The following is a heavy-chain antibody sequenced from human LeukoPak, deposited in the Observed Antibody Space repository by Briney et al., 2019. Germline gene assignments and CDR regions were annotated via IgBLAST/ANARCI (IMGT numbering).Heavy chain of an antibody. Sequence: GGSLRLSCAVSGFTFNSYAMHWVRQAPGKGLEWVAVIWYDGSNEYYADSVRGRFTISRDNSKNTLYLQMNSLRAEDTAVYYCARDRYRITIFGVVIPPARSMDVWGQGTTVTVSS. V-gene: IGHV3-33*01. CDR3: ARDRYRITIFGVVIPPARSMDV. CDR2: IWYDGSNE. D-gene: IGHD3-3*01. J-gene: IGHJ6*02. CDR1: GFTFNSYA.